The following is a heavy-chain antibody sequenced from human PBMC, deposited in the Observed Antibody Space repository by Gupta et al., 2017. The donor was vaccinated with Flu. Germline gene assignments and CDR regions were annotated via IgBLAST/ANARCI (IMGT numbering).Heavy chain of an antibody. J-gene: IGHJ4*02. Sequence: PGQGLEWMGRINPNSGGTNYAQKFQGRVTMTRDTSISTAYMELSRLRSDDTAVYYCALLPAFIAAAARNNDYWGQGTLVTVSS. CDR2: INPNSGGT. D-gene: IGHD6-13*01. CDR3: ALLPAFIAAAARNNDY. V-gene: IGHV1-2*06.